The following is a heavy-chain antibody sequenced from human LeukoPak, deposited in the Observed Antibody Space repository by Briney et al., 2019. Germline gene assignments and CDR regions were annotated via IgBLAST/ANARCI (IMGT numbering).Heavy chain of an antibody. D-gene: IGHD3-22*01. CDR3: ARADNYYDNPYYYYGMDV. Sequence: GGSLRLSCAASGFTFSSYSMNWVRQAPGKGLEWVSSISSNSSYIYYADSVKGRFTISRDNAKNSLYLQMNSLRAEDTAVYYCARADNYYDNPYYYYGMDVWGQGTTVTVSS. CDR2: ISSNSSYI. CDR1: GFTFSSYS. J-gene: IGHJ6*02. V-gene: IGHV3-21*01.